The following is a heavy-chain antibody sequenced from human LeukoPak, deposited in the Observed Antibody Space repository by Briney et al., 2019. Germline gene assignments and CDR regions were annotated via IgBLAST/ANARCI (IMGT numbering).Heavy chain of an antibody. D-gene: IGHD3-16*01. CDR2: IYYSGST. Sequence: PSETLSLTCTVSGGSISSGGYYWSWIRQHPGRGLEWIGYIYYSGSTYYNPSLKSRVTISVDTSKNQFSLKLSSVTAADTAVYYCARGGGYQKVFDYWGQGTLVTVSS. J-gene: IGHJ4*02. V-gene: IGHV4-31*03. CDR3: ARGGGYQKVFDY. CDR1: GGSISSGGYY.